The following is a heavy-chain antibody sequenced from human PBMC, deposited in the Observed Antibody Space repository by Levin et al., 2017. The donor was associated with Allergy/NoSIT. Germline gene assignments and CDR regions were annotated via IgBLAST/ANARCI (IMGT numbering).Heavy chain of an antibody. V-gene: IGHV5-51*01. CDR3: ARLFNYDSGSYYPFDLDL. D-gene: IGHD3-10*01. CDR1: GFSSIHYW. Sequence: GESLKISCRTSGFSSIHYWIGWVRQRPGRGLEWMGIIYPGDSDTRYSPSFQGHVTMSADKSINTAYLQLSSLKASDTAIYYCARLFNYDSGSYYPFDLDLWGQGTLVTVSS. J-gene: IGHJ5*02. CDR2: IYPGDSDT.